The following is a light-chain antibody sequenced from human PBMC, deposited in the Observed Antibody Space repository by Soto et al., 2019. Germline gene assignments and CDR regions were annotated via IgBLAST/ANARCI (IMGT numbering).Light chain of an antibody. Sequence: DVVMSQSPLSLPVTLGQPASISCGSSQSLVKTDGITYLNWFHQRPGQSPRRLINRVSRRDSGVPDRFSGSGSGTDFTLSINSLQPEDFATYYCQQAYSFPITFGQGTRLEI. CDR2: RVS. CDR3: QQAYSFPIT. J-gene: IGKJ5*01. CDR1: QSLVKTDGITY. V-gene: IGKV2-30*01.